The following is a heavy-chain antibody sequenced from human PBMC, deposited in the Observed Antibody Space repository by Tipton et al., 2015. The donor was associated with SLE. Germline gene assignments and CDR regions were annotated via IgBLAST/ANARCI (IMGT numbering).Heavy chain of an antibody. V-gene: IGHV4-34*01. J-gene: IGHJ4*02. Sequence: TLSLTCTVSGGSISSYYWSWIRQPPGKGLEWIGEINHSGSTNYNPSLKSRVTISVDTSKNQFSLKLSSVTAADTAVYYCARLSQSEHIVVRFDYWGQGTLVTVSS. CDR1: GGSISSYY. CDR3: ARLSQSEHIVVRFDY. CDR2: INHSGST. D-gene: IGHD2-21*01.